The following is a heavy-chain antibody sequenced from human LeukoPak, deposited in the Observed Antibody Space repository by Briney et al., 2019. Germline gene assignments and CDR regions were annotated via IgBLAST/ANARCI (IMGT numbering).Heavy chain of an antibody. CDR1: GFTFDDYA. V-gene: IGHV3-9*01. J-gene: IGHJ4*02. D-gene: IGHD2-21*01. CDR3: ARVSPLWTLGY. Sequence: GRSLRLSCAASGFTFDDYAMHWVRQAPGKGLEWVSGISWNSGSIGYADSVKGRFTISRDNAKNSLYLQMNSLRAEDTAVYYCARVSPLWTLGYWGQGTLVTVSS. CDR2: ISWNSGSI.